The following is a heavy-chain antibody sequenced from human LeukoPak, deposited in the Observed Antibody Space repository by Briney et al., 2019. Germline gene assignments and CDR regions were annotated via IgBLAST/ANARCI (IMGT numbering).Heavy chain of an antibody. V-gene: IGHV3-74*01. CDR2: INSDGIST. J-gene: IGHJ6*03. CDR3: AKDLVGAKGMNYYYYMDV. Sequence: GGSLRLSCAASGFTFSFYWMHWVRQAPGKGLVWVSRINSDGISTTYADTVKGRFTISRDNAKNSLYLQMNSLRAEDTAVYYCAKDLVGAKGMNYYYYMDVWGKGTTVTVSS. CDR1: GFTFSFYW. D-gene: IGHD1-26*01.